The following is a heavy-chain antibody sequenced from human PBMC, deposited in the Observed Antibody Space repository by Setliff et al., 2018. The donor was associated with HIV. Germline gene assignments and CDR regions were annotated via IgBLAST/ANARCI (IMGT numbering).Heavy chain of an antibody. CDR3: ARAYDTLTGYYDY. CDR2: ISVYNGYT. J-gene: IGHJ4*02. CDR1: GYSFTFYG. Sequence: ASVKVSCKASGYSFTFYGLNWVRQAPGQGLEWMGWISVYNGYTNYAQKLQDRVIMTTDTSTGTAYMELRSLRSDDTAVYYCARAYDTLTGYYDYWGQGTLVTVSS. D-gene: IGHD3-9*01. V-gene: IGHV1-18*01.